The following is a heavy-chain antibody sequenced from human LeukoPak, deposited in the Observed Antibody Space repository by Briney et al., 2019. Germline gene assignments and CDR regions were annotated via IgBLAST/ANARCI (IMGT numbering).Heavy chain of an antibody. D-gene: IGHD2-2*01. V-gene: IGHV3-23*01. CDR2: ISGSGGST. CDR1: GFTFSSYA. CDR3: AKDPGGYCSSTSCYYDY. J-gene: IGHJ4*02. Sequence: GGSLRPSCAASGFTFSSYAMSWVRQAPGKGLEWVSAISGSGGSTYYADSVKGRFTISRDNSKNTLYLQMNSLRAEDTAVYYCAKDPGGYCSSTSCYYDYWGQGTLVTVSS.